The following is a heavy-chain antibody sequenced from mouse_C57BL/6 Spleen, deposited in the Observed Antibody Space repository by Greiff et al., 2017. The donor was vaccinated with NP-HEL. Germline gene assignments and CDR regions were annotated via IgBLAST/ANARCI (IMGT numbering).Heavy chain of an antibody. CDR1: GFSLTSYG. D-gene: IGHD2-1*01. CDR2: IWSGGST. CDR3: ARGYYGKGGWYFEV. J-gene: IGHJ1*03. Sequence: QVQLKESGPGLVQPSQSLSITCTVSGFSLTSYGVHWVRQSPGKGLEWLGVIWSGGSTDYNAAFISRLSISKDNSKSQVFFKMNSLQADDTAIYYCARGYYGKGGWYFEVWGTGTTVTVSS. V-gene: IGHV2-2*01.